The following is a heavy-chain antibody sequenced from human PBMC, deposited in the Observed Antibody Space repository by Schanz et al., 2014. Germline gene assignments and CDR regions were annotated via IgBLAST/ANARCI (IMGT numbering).Heavy chain of an antibody. J-gene: IGHJ4*02. D-gene: IGHD3-9*01. CDR1: GGTFSSYS. Sequence: QVQLVQSGAEVKKPGSSVKVSCKASGGTFSSYSISWVRQAPGQGLEWMGRIIPILGIANYAQKFQGRVTKTADKSTSTACMDLSSLRPEDTAVYYCARRNFDDKSAAFDYWGQGSLVTVSS. V-gene: IGHV1-69*02. CDR3: ARRNFDDKSAAFDY. CDR2: IIPILGIA.